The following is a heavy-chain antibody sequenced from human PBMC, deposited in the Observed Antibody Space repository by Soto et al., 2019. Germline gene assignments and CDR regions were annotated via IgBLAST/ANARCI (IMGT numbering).Heavy chain of an antibody. Sequence: PSETLSLTCAVSGYFMTNGNYWGWIRQSPVKGLECIGSIYYTGRTYYNPSLKSRVTMSVDTSKNQFSLKLTSVTAADTAVYYCARDRAAVASTFDYGGPGTLVPVSS. V-gene: IGHV4-38-2*02. J-gene: IGHJ4*02. CDR3: ARDRAAVASTFDY. CDR2: IYYTGRT. D-gene: IGHD6-13*01. CDR1: GYFMTNGNY.